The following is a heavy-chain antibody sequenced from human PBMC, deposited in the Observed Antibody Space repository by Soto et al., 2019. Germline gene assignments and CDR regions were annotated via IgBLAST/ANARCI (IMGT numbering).Heavy chain of an antibody. J-gene: IGHJ4*02. V-gene: IGHV3-33*01. CDR3: ARDRDSSGYFYFDY. CDR1: GFTFSGYG. Sequence: LRLSCAASGFTFSGYGMHWVRQAPGKGLEWVAVIWYDGSNKYYADSVKGRFTISRDNSKNTLYLQMNSLRAEDTAVYYCARDRDSSGYFYFDYWGQGTLVTVSS. CDR2: IWYDGSNK. D-gene: IGHD3-22*01.